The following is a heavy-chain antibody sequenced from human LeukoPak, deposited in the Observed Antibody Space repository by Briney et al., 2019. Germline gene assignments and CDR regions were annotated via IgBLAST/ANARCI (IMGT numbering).Heavy chain of an antibody. J-gene: IGHJ4*02. CDR3: ARGWNDGGKGFDY. V-gene: IGHV4-39*01. CDR2: IYYSGST. CDR1: GGSISSSSYD. D-gene: IGHD1-1*01. Sequence: SETLSLTCTVSGGSISSSSYDWGWIRQPPGKGLEWIGSIYYSGSTYYNPSLKCRVTLSVDTSKNQFSLKLSSVTAADTAVYYCARGWNDGGKGFDYWGQGTLVTVSS.